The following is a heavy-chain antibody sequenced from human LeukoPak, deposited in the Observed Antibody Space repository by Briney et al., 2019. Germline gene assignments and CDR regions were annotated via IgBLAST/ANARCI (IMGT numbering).Heavy chain of an antibody. CDR3: ARDAPDYYDSSGLPYFDY. V-gene: IGHV1-18*01. CDR2: ISAYNGNT. Sequence: ASVKVSCEASGYTFTSYGISWVRQAPGQGLEWMGWISAYNGNTNYAQKLQGRVTMTTDTSTSTAYMELRSLRSDDTAVYYCARDAPDYYDSSGLPYFDYWGQGTLVTVSS. J-gene: IGHJ4*02. CDR1: GYTFTSYG. D-gene: IGHD3-22*01.